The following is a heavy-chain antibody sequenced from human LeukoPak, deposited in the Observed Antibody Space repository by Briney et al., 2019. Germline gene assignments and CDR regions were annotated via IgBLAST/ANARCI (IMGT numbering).Heavy chain of an antibody. CDR2: ISAYDGNT. J-gene: IGHJ5*02. V-gene: IGHV1-18*01. CDR1: GYTFNRFG. D-gene: IGHD6-13*01. CDR3: ARDKVIATAGTPNWFDP. Sequence: ASVKVSCKASGYTFNRFGISWVRQAPGQGLKWLGWISAYDGNTNYAQNVQGRVTMTTDTSTSTAYMELRSLRYDDTAVYYCARDKVIATAGTPNWFDPWGQGTLVTVS.